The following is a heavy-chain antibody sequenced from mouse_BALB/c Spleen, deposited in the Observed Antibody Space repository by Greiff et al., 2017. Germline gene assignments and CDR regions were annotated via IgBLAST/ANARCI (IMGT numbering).Heavy chain of an antibody. V-gene: IGHV5-6*01. D-gene: IGHD2-4*01. Sequence: EVKLMESGGDLVKPGGSLKLSCAASGFTFSSYGMSWVRQTPDKRLEWVATISSGGSYTYYPDSVKGRFTISRDNAKNTLYLQMSSLKSEDTAMYYCARHGDYDGDYAMDYWGQGTSVTVSS. CDR2: ISSGGSYT. J-gene: IGHJ4*01. CDR3: ARHGDYDGDYAMDY. CDR1: GFTFSSYG.